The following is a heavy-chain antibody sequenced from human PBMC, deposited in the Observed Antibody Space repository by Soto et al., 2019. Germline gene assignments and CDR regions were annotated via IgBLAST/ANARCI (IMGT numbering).Heavy chain of an antibody. CDR2: IYSGGST. J-gene: IGHJ6*02. D-gene: IGHD6-6*01. Sequence: GGSLRLSCAASGFTVSSNYMSWVRQAPGKGLEWVSGIYSGGSTYYADSVKGRFTISRDNSKNTLYLQMNSLRAEDTDVYYCAREGSSSSGGYYYYYYGMDVWGQGTTVTVSS. CDR3: AREGSSSSGGYYYYYYGMDV. V-gene: IGHV3-66*01. CDR1: GFTVSSNY.